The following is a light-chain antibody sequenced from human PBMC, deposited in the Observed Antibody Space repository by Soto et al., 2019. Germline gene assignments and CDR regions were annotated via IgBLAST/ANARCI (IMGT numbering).Light chain of an antibody. CDR3: SSYTSSSTCV. CDR2: DVS. V-gene: IGLV2-14*01. CDR1: SSDVGGYNY. J-gene: IGLJ1*01. Sequence: QSVLTQPASVSGSPGQSITISCTGTSSDVGGYNYVSWYQQHPGKAPKLMIYDVSNRPSGVSNRFSGSKSGNTASLTISGLQAEDEADYYSSSYTSSSTCVFVTGPKVTVL.